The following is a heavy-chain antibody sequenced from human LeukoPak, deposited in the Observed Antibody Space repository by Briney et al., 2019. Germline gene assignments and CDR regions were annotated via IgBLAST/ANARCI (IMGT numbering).Heavy chain of an antibody. D-gene: IGHD6-19*01. V-gene: IGHV3-53*01. CDR1: GITVSSNY. J-gene: IGHJ4*02. CDR3: ARGQWLDSLFDS. CDR2: IYSGRST. Sequence: GASLSLSCAASGITVSSNYMSWLRQAPGRGLEWVSVIYSGRSTNYTDSVKGRFTISRDNSKNMLYLQMNSLRAEDTAAYYCARGQWLDSLFDSWGQGTLVTVSS.